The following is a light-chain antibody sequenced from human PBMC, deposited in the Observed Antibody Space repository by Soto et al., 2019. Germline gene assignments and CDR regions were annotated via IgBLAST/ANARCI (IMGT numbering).Light chain of an antibody. J-gene: IGLJ1*01. CDR1: SSNIGPNA. V-gene: IGLV1-44*01. Sequence: QSVLTQPPSASGTPGQKVTISCSGSSSNIGPNAVNWYQQLPGTAPKLLLYNNNQRPSGVSDRFSGSKSGTSASLAISGLQSDDEADYHCAAWDDSLHGLVFRTGTKLTVL. CDR2: NNN. CDR3: AAWDDSLHGLV.